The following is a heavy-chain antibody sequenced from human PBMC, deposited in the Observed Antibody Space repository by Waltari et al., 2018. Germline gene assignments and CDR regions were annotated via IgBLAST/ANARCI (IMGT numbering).Heavy chain of an antibody. D-gene: IGHD3-16*01. Sequence: EVQLVESGGGLIKPGGSLRLSCEASGFSVRNRYVSWVRQAPGKGLEWISFIYGVDSTLYVDSVKGRFTVSRDNSKNTVHLQMNSVRVDDTAVYYCATFSNWVHDTFDIWGQGTLVSVSS. CDR1: GFSVRNRY. J-gene: IGHJ3*02. CDR2: IYGVDST. CDR3: ATFSNWVHDTFDI. V-gene: IGHV3-53*01.